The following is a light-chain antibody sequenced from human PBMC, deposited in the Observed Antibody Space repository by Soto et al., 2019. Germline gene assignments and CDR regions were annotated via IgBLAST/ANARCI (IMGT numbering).Light chain of an antibody. V-gene: IGLV1-47*02. Sequence: QSALTQPPSASGTPGQRVTISCSGGSSNIGSNYVYWYQQLPGTAPKLLIYSNNERPSGVPARFSGSKSGTSASLAISGLRSEDEADYYCQSYDSNLSGSEVFGTGTKGTVL. CDR1: SSNIGSNY. CDR3: QSYDSNLSGSEV. CDR2: SNN. J-gene: IGLJ1*01.